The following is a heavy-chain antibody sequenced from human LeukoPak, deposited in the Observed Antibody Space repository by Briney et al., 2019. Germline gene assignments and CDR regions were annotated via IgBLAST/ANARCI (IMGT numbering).Heavy chain of an antibody. V-gene: IGHV1-46*01. CDR1: GYTFTSYY. D-gene: IGHD2-15*01. CDR3: ARDPGPRVVAATHFDY. J-gene: IGHJ4*02. Sequence: ASVKVSCKASGYTFTSYYMHWVRQAPGQGLEWMGILNPSAGSTSYAQKFQGRVTMTRDTSTSTVYMELSSLRSEDTAVYYCARDPGPRVVAATHFDYWGQGTLVTVSS. CDR2: LNPSAGST.